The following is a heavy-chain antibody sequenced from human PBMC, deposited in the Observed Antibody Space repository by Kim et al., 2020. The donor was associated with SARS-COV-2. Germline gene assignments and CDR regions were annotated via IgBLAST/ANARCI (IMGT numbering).Heavy chain of an antibody. D-gene: IGHD3-10*01. Sequence: GGSLRLSCTASGFSFSNYALHWVRQAPGKGLEWVTLISYDGMDKYYADSVKGRFTISRDDSKNTLYLQMNTLGPEDSAVYFCARDCNKWFGSDLFAMWGKGTM. J-gene: IGHJ3*02. CDR3: ARDCNKWFGSDLFAM. V-gene: IGHV3-30*04. CDR2: ISYDGMDK. CDR1: GFSFSNYA.